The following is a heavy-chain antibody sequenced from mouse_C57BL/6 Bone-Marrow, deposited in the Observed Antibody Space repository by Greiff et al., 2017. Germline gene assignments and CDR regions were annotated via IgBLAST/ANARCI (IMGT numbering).Heavy chain of an antibody. Sequence: QVQLQQSGAELVRPGASVKLSCKASGYTFTDYYINWVKQRPGQGLEWIARIYPGSGNTYYNEKFKGKATLTAEKSSSTAYMQLSSLTSEDSAVYVCASGGSSRYWYFDVGGTGTTVTVSS. D-gene: IGHD1-1*01. J-gene: IGHJ1*03. CDR2: IYPGSGNT. V-gene: IGHV1-76*01. CDR1: GYTFTDYY. CDR3: ASGGSSRYWYFDV.